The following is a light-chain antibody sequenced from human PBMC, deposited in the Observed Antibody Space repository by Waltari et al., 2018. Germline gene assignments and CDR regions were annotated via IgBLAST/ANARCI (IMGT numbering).Light chain of an antibody. V-gene: IGLV1-44*01. J-gene: IGLJ3*02. CDR2: LND. Sequence: QSVLTQPPSASGTPGQRVTISCSGGSSNIGSNPVQWYQHLPGTAPKLLIYLNDQRPSGVPDRFSGSKSGTSASLAISGLQSEDEVDYFCATWDENINGLLFGGGTKVTVL. CDR1: SSNIGSNP. CDR3: ATWDENINGLL.